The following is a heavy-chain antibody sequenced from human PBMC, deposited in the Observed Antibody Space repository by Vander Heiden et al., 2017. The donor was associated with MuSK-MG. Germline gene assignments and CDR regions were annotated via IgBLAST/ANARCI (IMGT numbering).Heavy chain of an antibody. CDR3: ARDQCSGNTCYSGYNYYYGLDG. J-gene: IGHJ6*04. CDR1: GFSFSSYS. Sequence: GFSFSSYSMHWVRQAPGKGLEWVAVISIDGSNRHYADSVEGRFTISRDNSKKMLTLQMNSLKAEDTAVFYCARDQCSGNTCYSGYNYYYGLDGWGKGTTVTGSS. CDR2: ISIDGSNR. D-gene: IGHD2-15*01. V-gene: IGHV3-30*04.